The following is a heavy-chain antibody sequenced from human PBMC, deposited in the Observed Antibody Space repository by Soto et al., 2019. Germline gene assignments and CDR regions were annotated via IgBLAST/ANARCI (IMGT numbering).Heavy chain of an antibody. D-gene: IGHD2-21*02. CDR2: VNPSGGHT. CDR1: GDTFTDYY. J-gene: IGHJ4*02. V-gene: IGHV1-46*01. CDR3: ARGGHVVVVTAALDY. Sequence: QVQLMQSGAEVKKPGASVKVSCKASGDTFTDYYIHWVRQAPGQGLEWMGTVNPSGGHTTYEQHFTSRMTLTRDTSTSTLYMELTSLTSDYTAIYYCARGGHVVVVTAALDYWGQGTLVTVSS.